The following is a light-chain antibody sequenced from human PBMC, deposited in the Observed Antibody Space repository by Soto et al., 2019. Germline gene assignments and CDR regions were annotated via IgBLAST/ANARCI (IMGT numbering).Light chain of an antibody. J-gene: IGKJ4*01. Sequence: DVQMTQSPSSLSASIGDRVTLTCRASQNIAEFLNWYQVKSDKGPKLLIYGTSTLQSGVPSRLSGGGSGTEFTLTISNLHPEDFAVYYCQQFYSPVLSFGGGTRVELK. V-gene: IGKV1-39*01. CDR2: GTS. CDR1: QNIAEF. CDR3: QQFYSPVLS.